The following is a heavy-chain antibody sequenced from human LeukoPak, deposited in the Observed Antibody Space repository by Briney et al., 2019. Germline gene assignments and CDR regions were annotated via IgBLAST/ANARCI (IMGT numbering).Heavy chain of an antibody. CDR3: AREIHSSGWYVDY. CDR1: GFTFSGYP. V-gene: IGHV3-30-3*01. Sequence: PXXSLRLSCAASGFTFSGYPIHWVRQAPGKGLEWVAVISYDGSNKYYADSVKGRFTISRDNSKNTLYLQMNSLRAEDTAVYYCAREIHSSGWYVDYWGQGTLVTVSS. CDR2: ISYDGSNK. J-gene: IGHJ4*02. D-gene: IGHD6-19*01.